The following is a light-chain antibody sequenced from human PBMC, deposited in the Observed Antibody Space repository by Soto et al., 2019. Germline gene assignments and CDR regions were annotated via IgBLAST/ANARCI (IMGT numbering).Light chain of an antibody. CDR3: AKWDDSLNPYV. CDR2: YDD. Sequence: QSVLTQPPSVSEAPRQRVTISCSGSSSNIGNNAVNWYQQLPGQAPKIVIYYDDLLTSGVSHRFSGSKSGISASLAISDLQSDDDTDYYSAKWDDSLNPYVFGPGTKLTVL. V-gene: IGLV1-36*01. J-gene: IGLJ1*01. CDR1: SSNIGNNA.